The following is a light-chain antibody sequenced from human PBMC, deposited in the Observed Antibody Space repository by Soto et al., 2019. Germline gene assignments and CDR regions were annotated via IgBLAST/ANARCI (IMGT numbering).Light chain of an antibody. Sequence: AIEVTQSPSSFSESTGDRVTITCRASQDISNYLAWYQQKPGKAPELLIYVASTLQTGVPSRFSGSGSGTDFTLTISRLQSEDFATYYCQQYHDYPHTFGGGTKVEIK. V-gene: IGKV1-8*01. J-gene: IGKJ4*01. CDR1: QDISNY. CDR2: VAS. CDR3: QQYHDYPHT.